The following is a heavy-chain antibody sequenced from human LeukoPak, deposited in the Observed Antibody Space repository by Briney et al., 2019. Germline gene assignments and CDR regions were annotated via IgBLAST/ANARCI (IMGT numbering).Heavy chain of an antibody. D-gene: IGHD2-2*01. Sequence: PGGSLRLSCAASGFTFSSYAMSWVRQAPGKGLEWVSAISGSGGSTYYADSVKGRFTISRDNSKNTLYLQMNSLRAEDTAVYYCAKDLRDIVVVPAAGFDYWGQGTLVTVSS. CDR2: ISGSGGST. V-gene: IGHV3-23*01. J-gene: IGHJ4*02. CDR1: GFTFSSYA. CDR3: AKDLRDIVVVPAAGFDY.